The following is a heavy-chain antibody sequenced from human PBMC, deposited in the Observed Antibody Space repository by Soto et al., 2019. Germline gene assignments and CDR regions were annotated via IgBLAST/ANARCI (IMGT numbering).Heavy chain of an antibody. CDR1: GDSVSSNSAA. J-gene: IGHJ6*02. CDR2: TYYRSKWYN. CDR3: ARDPGYSHKRHYYYGMDV. V-gene: IGHV6-1*01. D-gene: IGHD6-13*01. Sequence: QVQLQQSGPGLVKPSQTLSLTCAISGDSVSSNSAAWNWIRQSPSRGLEWLGRTYYRSKWYNDYAVSVKSRITTNPDTSKNQFSLQLNSVTPEDTAVYYCARDPGYSHKRHYYYGMDVWGQGTTVTVSS.